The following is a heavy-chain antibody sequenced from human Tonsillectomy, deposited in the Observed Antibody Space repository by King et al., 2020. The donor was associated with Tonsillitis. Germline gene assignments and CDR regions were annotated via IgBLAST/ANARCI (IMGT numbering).Heavy chain of an antibody. Sequence: VQLVESGGGVVQPGRSLRLSCAASGFTFSSYGMHWVRQAPGKGLEWVAVIWYDGSNKYYTDSVKGRFTISRDNSKNTLYLQMNSPRAEDTAVYYCAGDKGLVRGEDYYYYGMDVWGQGTTVTVSS. V-gene: IGHV3-33*01. CDR2: IWYDGSNK. CDR3: AGDKGLVRGEDYYYYGMDV. CDR1: GFTFSSYG. J-gene: IGHJ6*02. D-gene: IGHD3-10*01.